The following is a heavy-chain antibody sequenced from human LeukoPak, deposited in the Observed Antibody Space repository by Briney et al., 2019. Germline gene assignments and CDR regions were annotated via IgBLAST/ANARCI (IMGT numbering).Heavy chain of an antibody. CDR2: INPNSGGT. V-gene: IGHV1-2*06. Sequence: ASVKVSCKASGYTFTGYYMHWVRQAPGQGLEWMGRINPNSGGTNYAQKFQGRVTMTRDTSISTAYMEMSGLRSDDTAVYYCAKVNWDYYDSSGYEDYWGQGTLVTVSS. CDR3: AKVNWDYYDSSGYEDY. J-gene: IGHJ4*02. CDR1: GYTFTGYY. D-gene: IGHD3-22*01.